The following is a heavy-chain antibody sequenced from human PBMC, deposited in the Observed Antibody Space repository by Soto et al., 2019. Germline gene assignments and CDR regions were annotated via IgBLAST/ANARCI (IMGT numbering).Heavy chain of an antibody. D-gene: IGHD5-12*01. CDR1: GGTFSSYA. Sequence: SVKVSCKASGGTFSSYAISWVRQAPGQGLEWMGGIIPIFGTANYAQKFQGRVTITADESTSTAYMGLSSLRSEDTAVYYCARIGDGYNYYFDYWGQGTLVTVSS. CDR3: ARIGDGYNYYFDY. J-gene: IGHJ4*02. CDR2: IIPIFGTA. V-gene: IGHV1-69*13.